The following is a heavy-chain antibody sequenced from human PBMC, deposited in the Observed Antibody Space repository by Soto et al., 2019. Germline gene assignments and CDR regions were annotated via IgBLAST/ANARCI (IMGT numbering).Heavy chain of an antibody. CDR1: GFTFSSYG. D-gene: IGHD3-10*01. V-gene: IGHV3-30*18. CDR3: SKEQLRGVRGVITYYYGRDV. CDR2: ISYEGSNK. J-gene: IGHJ6*02. Sequence: QVQLVESGGGVVQPGRSLRLSCAASGFTFSSYGRHWVRQAPGKGLEWVAVISYEGSNKYYADSVKGRFTISRDNAKNTLYLQMNRLRDEDTDVYYCSKEQLRGVRGVITYYYGRDVWGQGTTVTVSS.